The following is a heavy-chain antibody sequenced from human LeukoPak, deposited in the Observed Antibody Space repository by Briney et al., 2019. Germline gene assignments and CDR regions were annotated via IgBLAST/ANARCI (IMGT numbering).Heavy chain of an antibody. CDR1: GGSFSGYY. CDR3: ARGRTYYYDSKRNDWFDP. V-gene: IGHV4-34*01. D-gene: IGHD3-22*01. Sequence: SETLSLTCAVYGGSFSGYYWSWIRQTPGKGLEWIGEINHSGSTNYNPSLKSRVTISVDTSKNQFSLKLSSVTAADTAVYYCARGRTYYYDSKRNDWFDPWGQGTLVTVS. J-gene: IGHJ5*02. CDR2: INHSGST.